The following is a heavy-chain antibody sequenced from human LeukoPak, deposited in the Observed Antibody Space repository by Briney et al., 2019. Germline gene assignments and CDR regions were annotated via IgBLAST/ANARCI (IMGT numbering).Heavy chain of an antibody. V-gene: IGHV1-2*02. D-gene: IGHD2-15*01. J-gene: IGHJ4*02. Sequence: ASVKVSCKASGYTFTGYYMHWVRQAPGQGLEWMGWINPNSGGTNYAQKFQGRVTMTRDTPISTAYMELSRLRSDDTAVYYCARPYCSGGSCYGKYYFDYWGQGTLVTVSS. CDR2: INPNSGGT. CDR3: ARPYCSGGSCYGKYYFDY. CDR1: GYTFTGYY.